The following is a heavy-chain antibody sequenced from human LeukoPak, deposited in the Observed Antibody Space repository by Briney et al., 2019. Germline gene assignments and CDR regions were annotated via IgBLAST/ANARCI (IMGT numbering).Heavy chain of an antibody. Sequence: GGSLRLSCVASGLTFTRYAMSWVRPAPGKGLEWVSGISGGSTFYADSVQGRFTISSDNSKNTLYLQMNSLIAEDTALYYCTRNSGWYGISWGQGTLVTVSS. J-gene: IGHJ4*02. D-gene: IGHD6-19*01. CDR2: ISGGST. CDR3: TRNSGWYGIS. V-gene: IGHV3-23*01. CDR1: GLTFTRYA.